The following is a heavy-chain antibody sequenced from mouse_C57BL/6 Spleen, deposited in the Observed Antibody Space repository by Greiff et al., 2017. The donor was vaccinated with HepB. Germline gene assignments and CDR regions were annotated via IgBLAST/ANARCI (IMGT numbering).Heavy chain of an antibody. CDR1: GYTFTSYW. D-gene: IGHD1-1*01. CDR3: ARDITTVVADFDY. J-gene: IGHJ2*01. Sequence: QVQLQQSGAELVKPGASVKLSCKASGYTFTSYWMHWVKQRPGQGLEWIGMIHPNSGSTNYNEKFKSKATLTVDKSSSTAYMQLSSLTSEDSAVYYGARDITTVVADFDYWGQGTTLTVSS. CDR2: IHPNSGST. V-gene: IGHV1-64*01.